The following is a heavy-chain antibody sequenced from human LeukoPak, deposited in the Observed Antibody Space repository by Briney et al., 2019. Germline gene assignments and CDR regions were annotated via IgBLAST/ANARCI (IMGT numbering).Heavy chain of an antibody. CDR3: AKSSRPDYDFWSDLYYYYYMDV. V-gene: IGHV3-30*18. CDR2: ISHEGSYQ. J-gene: IGHJ6*03. Sequence: GRSLRLSCAASGFSFSSYGIHWVRQAPGKGLEWVAVISHEGSYQNYADSVKDRFTISRDNSKNMVFLQMNSLRAEDTAVYYCAKSSRPDYDFWSDLYYYYYMDVWGKGTTVTVSS. CDR1: GFSFSSYG. D-gene: IGHD3-3*01.